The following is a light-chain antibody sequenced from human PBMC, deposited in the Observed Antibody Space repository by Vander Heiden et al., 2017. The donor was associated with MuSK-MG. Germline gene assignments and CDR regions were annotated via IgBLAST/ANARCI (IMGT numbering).Light chain of an antibody. V-gene: IGLV1-40*01. CDR1: SSNIGAGYD. J-gene: IGLJ1*01. CDR2: GNS. Sequence: QSVLTQPPSVSGAPGQRVTISCTGSSSNIGAGYDVHWYQQLPGTAPNLLIYGNSNRPSGVPDRFSGSKSGTSASLAITGLQAEDEADYYCQSYDSSLRDNYVFGTGTKVTVL. CDR3: QSYDSSLRDNYV.